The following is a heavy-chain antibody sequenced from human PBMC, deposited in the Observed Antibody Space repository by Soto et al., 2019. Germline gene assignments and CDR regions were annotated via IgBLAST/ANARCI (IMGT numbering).Heavy chain of an antibody. CDR1: GGSISSYY. V-gene: IGHV4-59*01. Sequence: QVQLQESGPGLVKPSETLSLTCTVSGGSISSYYWSWIRQPPGKGLEWIGYIYYSGSTNYNPSLKSRVPISADTSKNQFSLKLSSVTAADTAVYYCARGVSFSNLHYYSYYMDVWGKGTTVTVSS. J-gene: IGHJ6*03. CDR3: ARGVSFSNLHYYSYYMDV. D-gene: IGHD4-4*01. CDR2: IYYSGST.